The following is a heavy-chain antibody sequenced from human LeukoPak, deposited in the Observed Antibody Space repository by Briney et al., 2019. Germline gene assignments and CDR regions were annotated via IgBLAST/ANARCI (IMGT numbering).Heavy chain of an antibody. Sequence: PSETLSLTCTVSGGSISSSSYYWGWIRQPPGKGLEWIGSIYYSGSTYYNPSLKSRVTISVDTSKNQFSLKLSSVTAADTAVYYCARTVEYYYGSGSSYNDYWGQGTLVTVSS. CDR3: ARTVEYYYGSGSSYNDY. D-gene: IGHD3-10*01. J-gene: IGHJ4*02. V-gene: IGHV4-39*01. CDR2: IYYSGST. CDR1: GGSISSSSYY.